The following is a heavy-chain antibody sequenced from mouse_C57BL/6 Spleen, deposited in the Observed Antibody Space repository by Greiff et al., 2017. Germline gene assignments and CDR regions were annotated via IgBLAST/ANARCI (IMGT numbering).Heavy chain of an antibody. CDR2: IRLKSDNYAT. D-gene: IGHD2-1*01. Sequence: EVKVEESGGGLVQPGGSMKLSCVASGFTFSNYWMNWVRQSPEKGLEWVAQIRLKSDNYATNYAESVKGRFTISRDDSKSSVYLQMNNLRAEDTGIYYCTAIYGNYDYWGQGTTLTVSS. V-gene: IGHV6-3*01. CDR1: GFTFSNYW. CDR3: TAIYGNYDY. J-gene: IGHJ2*01.